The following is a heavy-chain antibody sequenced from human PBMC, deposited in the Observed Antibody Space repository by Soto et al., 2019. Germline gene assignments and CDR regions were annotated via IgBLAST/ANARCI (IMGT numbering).Heavy chain of an antibody. CDR1: GFTFTSSA. CDR3: AAGTSKGYFDWSNFAY. Sequence: SVKVSCKASGFTFTSSAVQWVRQARGQRLEWIGWTVVGSGNTNYAQKFQERVTITRDMSTSTAYMELSSLRSEDTAVYYCAAGTSKGYFDWSNFAYWGQGTLVTVSS. CDR2: TVVGSGNT. J-gene: IGHJ4*02. V-gene: IGHV1-58*01. D-gene: IGHD3-9*01.